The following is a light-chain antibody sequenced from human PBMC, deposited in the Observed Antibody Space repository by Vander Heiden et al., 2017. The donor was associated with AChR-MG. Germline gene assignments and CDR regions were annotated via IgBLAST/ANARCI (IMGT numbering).Light chain of an antibody. CDR1: QDIGNY. CDR3: QHDNNSPRT. J-gene: IGKJ1*01. Sequence: DIQMTQSPSSLSASVGDRVTITCRASQDIGNYLAWFQLKPGKAPESLIYAASALQSEVPSRFSGNGSGTNFTLTITSLQPEDFATYYCQHDNNSPRTFGQGTKVGIK. V-gene: IGKV1-16*01. CDR2: AAS.